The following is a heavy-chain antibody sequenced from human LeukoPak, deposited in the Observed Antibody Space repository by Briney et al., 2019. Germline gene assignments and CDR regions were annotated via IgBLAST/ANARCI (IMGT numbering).Heavy chain of an antibody. CDR1: GGSFSGYY. Sequence: SETLSLTCAVYGGSFSGYYWSWIRQPPGKGLEWIGEINHSGSTNYNPSLKSRVTISVDTSKNQFSLRLSSVTAADTAVYYCASSSRRSYDSSGYYHDWGQGTLVTVSS. CDR2: INHSGST. CDR3: ASSSRRSYDSSGYYHD. J-gene: IGHJ4*02. V-gene: IGHV4-34*01. D-gene: IGHD3-22*01.